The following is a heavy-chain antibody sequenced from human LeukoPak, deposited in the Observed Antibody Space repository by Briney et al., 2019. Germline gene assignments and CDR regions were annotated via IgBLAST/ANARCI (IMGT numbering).Heavy chain of an antibody. Sequence: SVKVSCKASGGTFSSYAISWVRQAPGQGLEWMGGIIPIFGTANYAQKFQGRVTITADKSTSTAYMELSSLRSDDTAVYYCARHRYITSSSYFDYWGQGTLVTVSS. CDR3: ARHRYITSSSYFDY. CDR2: IIPIFGTA. D-gene: IGHD6-6*01. V-gene: IGHV1-69*06. J-gene: IGHJ4*02. CDR1: GGTFSSYA.